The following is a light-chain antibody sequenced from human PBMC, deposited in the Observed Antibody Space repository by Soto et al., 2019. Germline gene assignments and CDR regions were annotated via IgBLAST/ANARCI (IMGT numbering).Light chain of an antibody. J-gene: IGKJ5*01. CDR1: QDISYY. V-gene: IGKV1-33*01. Sequence: DIQLTQSPSSLSASIGDRVTITCQASQDISYYLNWYQQRPGEAPRLLIYDASNLGAGVPLRFSGSRSGTDFSFTISSLQPEDIGTYYCQQYDILPTFGQGTRLEIK. CDR2: DAS. CDR3: QQYDILPT.